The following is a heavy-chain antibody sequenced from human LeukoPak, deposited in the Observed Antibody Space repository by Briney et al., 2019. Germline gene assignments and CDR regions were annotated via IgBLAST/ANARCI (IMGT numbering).Heavy chain of an antibody. CDR2: INHSGST. D-gene: IGHD2-2*02. CDR1: GGSFSGYY. V-gene: IGHV4-34*01. J-gene: IGHJ4*02. Sequence: SETLSLTCAVYGGSFSGYYWSWIRQPPGKGLEWLGEINHSGSTNYNPSLKSRVTISVDTSKNQFSLKLSSVTAADTAVYYCARGPRVVPAAISRFTNFDYWGQGTLVTVSS. CDR3: ARGPRVVPAAISRFTNFDY.